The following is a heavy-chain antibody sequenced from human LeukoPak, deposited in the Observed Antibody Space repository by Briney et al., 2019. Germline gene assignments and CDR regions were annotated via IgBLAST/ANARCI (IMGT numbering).Heavy chain of an antibody. Sequence: PSETLSLTCAVYGGSFSGYYWSWIRRPPGKGLEWIGEINHSGSTNYNPSLKSRVTISVDMSKNQFSLKLRSVTAADTAVYYCARLVRGQWLVLDYWGQGTLVTVSS. V-gene: IGHV4-34*01. CDR1: GGSFSGYY. J-gene: IGHJ4*02. CDR3: ARLVRGQWLVLDY. CDR2: INHSGST. D-gene: IGHD6-19*01.